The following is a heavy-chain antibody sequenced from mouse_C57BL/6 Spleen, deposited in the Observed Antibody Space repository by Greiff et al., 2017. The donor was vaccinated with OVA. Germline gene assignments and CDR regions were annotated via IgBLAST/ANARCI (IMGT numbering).Heavy chain of an antibody. Sequence: EVKVVESGGGLVQPGGSMKLSCVASGFTFSNYWMNWVRQSPEKGLEWVAQIRLKSDNYATHYAESVKGRFTISRDDSKSSVYLQMNNLRAEDTGIYYCTEGYYAMDYWGQGTSVTVSS. CDR1: GFTFSNYW. V-gene: IGHV6-3*01. J-gene: IGHJ4*01. CDR3: TEGYYAMDY. CDR2: IRLKSDNYAT.